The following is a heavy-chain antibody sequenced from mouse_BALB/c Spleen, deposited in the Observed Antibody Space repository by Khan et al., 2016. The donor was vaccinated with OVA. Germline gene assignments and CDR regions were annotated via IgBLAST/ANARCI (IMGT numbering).Heavy chain of an antibody. CDR1: GYIFTSYW. CDR3: AREKALYHFDH. V-gene: IGHV1-76*01. CDR2: IYPGTDNS. D-gene: IGHD3-2*02. Sequence: QVQLKQSGAELVRPGASVKLSCKTSGYIFTSYWIHWIKQRSGQGLEWIARIYPGTDNSYYNEKFKDKATLTADKSSSTAYMQLSSLKSEDSDVYFCAREKALYHFDHWGQGTTLTVSS. J-gene: IGHJ2*01.